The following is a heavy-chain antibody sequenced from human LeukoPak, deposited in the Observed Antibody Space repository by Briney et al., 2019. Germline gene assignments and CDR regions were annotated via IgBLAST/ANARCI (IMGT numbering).Heavy chain of an antibody. D-gene: IGHD3-10*02. CDR2: IYSGGST. V-gene: IGHV3-66*01. Sequence: GGSLRLSCAASGFTVSSNYMGWVRQAPGEGLEWVSVIYSGGSTYYADSVKGRFTISRDNSKNTLYLQMNSLRAEDTAVYYCAELGITMIGGVWGKGTTVTISS. J-gene: IGHJ6*04. CDR3: AELGITMIGGV. CDR1: GFTVSSNY.